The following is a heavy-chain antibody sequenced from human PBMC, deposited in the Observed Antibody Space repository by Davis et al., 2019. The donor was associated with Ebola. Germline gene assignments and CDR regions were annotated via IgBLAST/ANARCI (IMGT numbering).Heavy chain of an antibody. J-gene: IGHJ4*02. D-gene: IGHD3-10*01. CDR1: GYSFTSYW. Sequence: GGSLRLSCKGSGYSFTSYWISWVRQMPGKGLEWMGRIDPSDSYTNYSPSFQGHVTISADKSISTAYLQWSSLKASDTAMYYCARHKGWFGELSYFDYWGQGTLVTVSS. V-gene: IGHV5-10-1*01. CDR3: ARHKGWFGELSYFDY. CDR2: IDPSDSYT.